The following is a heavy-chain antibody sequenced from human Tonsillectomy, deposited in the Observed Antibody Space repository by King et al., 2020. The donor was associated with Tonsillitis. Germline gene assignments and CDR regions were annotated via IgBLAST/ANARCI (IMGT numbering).Heavy chain of an antibody. V-gene: IGHV3-30*02. CDR2: IRDDGSNK. CDR1: GVFFSSYG. CDR3: AKEGPSVGGMAY. Sequence: VQLVQSGGDVVQPGGSLRLSCAASGVFFSSYGMHWVRQAPGKGLEWVTFIRDDGSNKYYADTVRGRFTISRDNSKNTLYLQMNSLRTEDTAIYYCAKEGPSVGGMAYWGQGPLVTVS. D-gene: IGHD3-16*01. J-gene: IGHJ4*02.